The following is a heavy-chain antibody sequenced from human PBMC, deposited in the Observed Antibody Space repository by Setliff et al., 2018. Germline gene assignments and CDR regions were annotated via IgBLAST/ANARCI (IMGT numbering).Heavy chain of an antibody. J-gene: IGHJ3*02. CDR3: ARARTTMVNDAFDI. CDR2: IIPILGIA. D-gene: IGHD3-10*01. CDR1: GYTFTSYA. V-gene: IGHV1-69*10. Sequence: GASVKVSCKASGYTFTSYAISWVRQAPGQGLEWMGGIIPILGIANYAQKFQGRVTMTRDTSISTAYMELSRLTSDDTVVYFCARARTTMVNDAFDIWGQGTMVTVSS.